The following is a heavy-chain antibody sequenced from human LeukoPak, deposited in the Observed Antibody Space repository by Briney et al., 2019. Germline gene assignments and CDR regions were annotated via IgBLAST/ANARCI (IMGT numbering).Heavy chain of an antibody. CDR1: GFTFSSYA. J-gene: IGHJ5*02. D-gene: IGHD6-13*01. CDR3: AKIRGSSWYGTS. V-gene: IGHV3-23*01. CDR2: ISGSGGST. Sequence: PGGSLRRSCASSGFTFSSYAMSWVRQAPGKGLEWVSAISGSGGSTYYADSVKGRFTISRDNSKNTLYLQMNSLRAEDTAVYYCAKIRGSSWYGTSWGQGTLVTVSS.